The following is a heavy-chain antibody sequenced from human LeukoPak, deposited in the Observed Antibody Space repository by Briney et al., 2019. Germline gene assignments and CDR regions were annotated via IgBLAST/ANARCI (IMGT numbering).Heavy chain of an antibody. CDR2: IRYEGSLK. Sequence: GGSLRLSCAASGFTFTLSSYGMHWVRQAPGKGLEWVAVIRYEGSLKYYADSVKGRFTISRDTSKNMLYLQMNSLRAEDTAVYYCSRYNTSSWDYWGQGTLVTVSS. J-gene: IGHJ4*02. D-gene: IGHD6-6*01. CDR1: GFTFTLSSYG. V-gene: IGHV3-33*01. CDR3: SRYNTSSWDY.